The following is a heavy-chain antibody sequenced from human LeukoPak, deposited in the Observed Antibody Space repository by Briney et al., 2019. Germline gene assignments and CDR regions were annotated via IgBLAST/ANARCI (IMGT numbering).Heavy chain of an antibody. V-gene: IGHV1-24*01. D-gene: IGHD6-19*01. Sequence: ASVKVSCKVSGYTLTELSMHWVRQAPGKGLEWMGGFDPEDGETIYAQKFQGRVTMTEDTSTDTAYMELSSLRSEDTAVYYCATDLSSGWNPTGTWGAFDIWGQGTMVTVSS. CDR2: FDPEDGET. J-gene: IGHJ3*02. CDR1: GYTLTELS. CDR3: ATDLSSGWNPTGTWGAFDI.